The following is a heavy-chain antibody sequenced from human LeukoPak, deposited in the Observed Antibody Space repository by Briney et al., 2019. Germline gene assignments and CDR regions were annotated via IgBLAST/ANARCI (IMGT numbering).Heavy chain of an antibody. Sequence: GGSLRPSCAASGFTFSNYVMSWVRQAPGKGLEWMSVISANGGRTYYADSVKGRFTISRDNSKNTLYLQMNSLRAEDTAVYYCAKDKGLWAYFDYWGQGTLVTVSS. J-gene: IGHJ4*02. V-gene: IGHV3-23*01. CDR3: AKDKGLWAYFDY. CDR1: GFTFSNYV. CDR2: ISANGGRT. D-gene: IGHD5-18*01.